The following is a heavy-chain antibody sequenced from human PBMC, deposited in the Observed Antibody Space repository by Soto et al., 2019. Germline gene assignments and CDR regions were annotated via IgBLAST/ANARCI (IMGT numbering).Heavy chain of an antibody. J-gene: IGHJ6*02. CDR1: GDSVSSNSAA. Sequence: KQSQTLSLTCAISGDSVSSNSAAWNWIRQSPSRGLEWLGRTYYRSKWYNDYAVSVKSRITINPDTSKNQFSLQLTPVTPEDTAVYYCARAPSPSPYSSGWYERRGAGYYYGMDVWGQGTTVTVSS. CDR3: ARAPSPSPYSSGWYERRGAGYYYGMDV. CDR2: TYYRSKWYN. D-gene: IGHD6-19*01. V-gene: IGHV6-1*01.